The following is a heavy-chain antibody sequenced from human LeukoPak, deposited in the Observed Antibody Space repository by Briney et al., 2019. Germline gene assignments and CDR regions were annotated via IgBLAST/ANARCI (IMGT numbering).Heavy chain of an antibody. CDR1: GFTFSNYG. J-gene: IGHJ3*02. V-gene: IGHV3-13*01. Sequence: GGSLRLSCAASGFTFSNYGMHWVRQATGKGLEWVSSVGTAGDTDYPGSVKGRFTNSRENAKNSLYLQMDSLRPEDTAVYYCAREVYGGNQDAFDIWGQGTMVSVSS. CDR3: AREVYGGNQDAFDI. D-gene: IGHD4-23*01. CDR2: VGTAGDT.